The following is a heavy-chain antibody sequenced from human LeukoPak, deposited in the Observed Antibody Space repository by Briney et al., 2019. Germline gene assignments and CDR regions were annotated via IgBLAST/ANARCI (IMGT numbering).Heavy chain of an antibody. D-gene: IGHD3-16*01. CDR2: INPDSGGT. CDR3: ARDGLGGSGAFDI. CDR1: GYTFTGYY. Sequence: ASVKVSCKASGYTFTGYYIHWVRQAPGQGLEWMGWINPDSGGTNYAQKFQGGVTMTRDTSISTAYMELSRLRSDDTAVYYSARDGLGGSGAFDIWGQGTMVTVSS. V-gene: IGHV1-2*02. J-gene: IGHJ3*02.